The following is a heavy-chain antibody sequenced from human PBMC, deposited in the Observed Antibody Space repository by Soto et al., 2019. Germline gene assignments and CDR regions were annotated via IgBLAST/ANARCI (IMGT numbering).Heavy chain of an antibody. CDR3: ARVAPSRIAVAGTFDY. CDR1: GGTFSSYA. J-gene: IGHJ4*02. Sequence: SVKVSCKASGGTFSSYAISWVRQAPGQGLEWMGGIIPIFGTANYAQKFQGRVTITADESTSTAYMELSSLRSEDTAVYYCARVAPSRIAVAGTFDYWGQGTLVTVSS. D-gene: IGHD6-19*01. CDR2: IIPIFGTA. V-gene: IGHV1-69*13.